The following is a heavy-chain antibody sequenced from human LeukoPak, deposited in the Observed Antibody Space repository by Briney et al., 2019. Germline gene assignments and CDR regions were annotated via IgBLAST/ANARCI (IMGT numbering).Heavy chain of an antibody. CDR2: IYSGGST. CDR1: GITFSSNY. D-gene: IGHD5-12*01. Sequence: GGSLRLSCAASGITFSSNYMSWVRQAPGKGLEWVTLIYSGGSTYYSDSVKGGCTISREKSKNTLYLQMTSLRAEDTAVYYYARDGYSPYRAGFWGQGTLVTVSS. J-gene: IGHJ4*02. CDR3: ARDGYSPYRAGF. V-gene: IGHV3-53*01.